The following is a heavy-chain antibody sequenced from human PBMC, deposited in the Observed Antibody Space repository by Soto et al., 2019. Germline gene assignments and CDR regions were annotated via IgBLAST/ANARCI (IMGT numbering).Heavy chain of an antibody. CDR1: GFSLSTSGVG. V-gene: IGHV2-5*02. J-gene: IGHJ5*02. CDR3: AHRIKTNTKHNWFDP. Sequence: SGPTLVKPTQTLTLTCTFSGFSLSTSGVGVGWIRQPPGKALEWLALIYWDDDKRYSPSLKSRLTITKDTSKNQVVLTMTNMDPVDTATYYCAHRIKTNTKHNWFDPWGQGTLVTVSS. CDR2: IYWDDDK. D-gene: IGHD2-8*01.